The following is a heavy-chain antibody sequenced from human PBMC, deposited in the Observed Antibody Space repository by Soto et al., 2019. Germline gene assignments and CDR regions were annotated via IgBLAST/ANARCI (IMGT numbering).Heavy chain of an antibody. V-gene: IGHV1-69*01. D-gene: IGHD6-13*01. CDR2: IIPIFGTA. CDR3: ARDNDIAAAGPNHYYYYGMDV. CDR1: GGTFSSYA. J-gene: IGHJ6*02. Sequence: QVQLVQSGAEVKKPGSSVKVSCKASGGTFSSYAISWVRQAPGQGLEWMGGIIPIFGTANYAQKFQGRVTITADESTSTAYMELSSLRSEDTAVYYCARDNDIAAAGPNHYYYYGMDVWGQGTTVTVSS.